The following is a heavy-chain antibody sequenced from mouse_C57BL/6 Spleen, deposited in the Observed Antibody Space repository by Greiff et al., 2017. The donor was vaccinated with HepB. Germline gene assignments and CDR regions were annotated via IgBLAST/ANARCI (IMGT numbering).Heavy chain of an antibody. CDR2: ISSGSSTI. J-gene: IGHJ2*01. CDR1: GFTFSDYG. D-gene: IGHD1-1*01. V-gene: IGHV5-17*01. CDR3: ARRATVVVNYFDY. Sequence: EVKVEESGGGLVKPGGSLKLSCAASGFTFSDYGMHWVRQAPEKGLEWVAYISSGSSTIYYADTVKGRFTISRDNAKNTLFLQMTSLRSEDTAMYYCARRATVVVNYFDYWGQGTTLTVSS.